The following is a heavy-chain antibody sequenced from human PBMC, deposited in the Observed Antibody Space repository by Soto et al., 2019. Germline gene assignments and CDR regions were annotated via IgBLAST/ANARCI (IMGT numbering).Heavy chain of an antibody. CDR2: IYYSGST. V-gene: IGHV4-30-4*01. Sequence: QVQLQESGPGLVKPSQTLSLTCTVSGGSISSGDYYWSWIRQPPGKGLEWIGYIYYSGSTYYNPSLKRRVTIYVDTSTNQFSLKLSSVTAADTAVYYCARVGGFGATTIDYWGQGTLVTVSS. CDR1: GGSISSGDYY. D-gene: IGHD3-10*01. J-gene: IGHJ4*02. CDR3: ARVGGFGATTIDY.